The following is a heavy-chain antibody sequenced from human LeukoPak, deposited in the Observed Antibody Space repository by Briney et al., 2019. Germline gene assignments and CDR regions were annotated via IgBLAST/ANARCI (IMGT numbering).Heavy chain of an antibody. CDR2: IYYSVST. Sequence: LETLSLTCTVSGGSISNSNYYWGWIRQPPGKGLEWIATIYYSVSTYYNPSLKSRVTTSVDTSKNQFSLKLSSVTAADTAVYYCATIWFYYDSSGYSISSQAFDVWGQGTMVTVSS. V-gene: IGHV4-39*01. D-gene: IGHD3-22*01. J-gene: IGHJ3*01. CDR1: GGSISNSNYY. CDR3: ATIWFYYDSSGYSISSQAFDV.